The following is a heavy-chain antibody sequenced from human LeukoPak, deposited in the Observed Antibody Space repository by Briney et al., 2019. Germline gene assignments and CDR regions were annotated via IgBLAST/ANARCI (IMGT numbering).Heavy chain of an antibody. D-gene: IGHD6-13*01. V-gene: IGHV3-30-3*01. CDR3: ARGGSSSWFEEFDP. CDR1: RFTFSSYA. CDR2: ISYDGSNK. Sequence: QSGGSLRLSCAASRFTFSSYAMHWVRQAPGKGLEWVAVISYDGSNKYYADSVKGRFTISRDNSKNTLYLQMNSLRAEDTAVYYCARGGSSSWFEEFDPWGQGTLVTVSS. J-gene: IGHJ5*02.